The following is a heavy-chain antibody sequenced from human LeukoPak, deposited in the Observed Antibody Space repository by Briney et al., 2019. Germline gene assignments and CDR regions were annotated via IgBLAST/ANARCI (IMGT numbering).Heavy chain of an antibody. V-gene: IGHV3-30*04. Sequence: GRSLRLSCAASGFTFSSYAMHWVRQAPGKGLEWVAVISYDGSNKYYADSVKGRFTISRDNSKNTLYLQMNSLRAEDTAVYYCAGEGSVVVTAIPTDYWGQGTLVTVSS. CDR3: AGEGSVVVTAIPTDY. CDR2: ISYDGSNK. J-gene: IGHJ4*02. CDR1: GFTFSSYA. D-gene: IGHD2-21*02.